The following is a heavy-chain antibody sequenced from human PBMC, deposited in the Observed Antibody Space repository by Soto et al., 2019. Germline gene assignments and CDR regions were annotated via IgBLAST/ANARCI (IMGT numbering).Heavy chain of an antibody. D-gene: IGHD2-15*01. CDR1: GYTFPGYY. V-gene: IGHV1-2*04. Sequence: ASVKVSCKASGYTFPGYYMHWVRQAPGQGLEWMGWINPNSGGTNYAQKFQGWVTMTRDTSISTAYMELSRLRSDDTAVYYCARDPGLGYCSGGSCPHDAFDIWGQGTMVTVSS. CDR3: ARDPGLGYCSGGSCPHDAFDI. J-gene: IGHJ3*02. CDR2: INPNSGGT.